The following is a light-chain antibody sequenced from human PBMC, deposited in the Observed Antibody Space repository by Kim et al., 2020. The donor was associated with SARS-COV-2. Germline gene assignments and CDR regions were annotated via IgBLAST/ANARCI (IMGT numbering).Light chain of an antibody. CDR2: RNN. V-gene: IGLV1-47*01. CDR3: AAWDDSLSGPV. Sequence: GQRVTISCSGSSSNIGSNYVYWYQQLPGTAPKLLIYRNNQRSSGVPDRFSGSKSGTSASLAISGLRSEDEAEYHCAAWDDSLSGPVFGGGTKVTVL. J-gene: IGLJ2*01. CDR1: SSNIGSNY.